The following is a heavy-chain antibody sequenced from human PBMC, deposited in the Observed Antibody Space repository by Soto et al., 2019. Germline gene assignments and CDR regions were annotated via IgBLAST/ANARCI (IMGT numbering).Heavy chain of an antibody. CDR1: GYTFTNYG. V-gene: IGHV1-18*01. CDR2: ITTYNGDT. Sequence: ASVPVSCKASGYTFTNYGINWVRQAPGQGLEWMGWITTYNGDTKYAQNVQGRVTMTTDTSTDTAYMELRSLRSDDTAVYYCARDRIGKVYQSGMAARGQGTTATV. CDR3: ARDRIGKVYQSGMAA. D-gene: IGHD6-19*01. J-gene: IGHJ6*02.